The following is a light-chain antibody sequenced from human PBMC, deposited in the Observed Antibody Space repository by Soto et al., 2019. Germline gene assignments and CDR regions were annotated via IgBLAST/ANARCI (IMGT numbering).Light chain of an antibody. CDR3: NSYTRSSAVV. Sequence: QSALTQPASVSGSPGQSITISCTGTSSYVGAYNYVSWYQQHPVKAPKLMIYDVSNRPSGVSNRFSGSKSGNTASLTISGLQAEDEGDYYCNSYTRSSAVVFGGGTKLTVL. CDR2: DVS. V-gene: IGLV2-14*03. J-gene: IGLJ2*01. CDR1: SSYVGAYNY.